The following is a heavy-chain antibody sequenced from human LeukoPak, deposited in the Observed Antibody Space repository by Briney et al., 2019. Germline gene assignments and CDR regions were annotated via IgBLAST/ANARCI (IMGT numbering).Heavy chain of an antibody. Sequence: GGSLRLSCAASGFTFSNYGMHWVRQAPGKGLEWVAVISYDGGNKYYADSVKGRFTVSRDNSEKTLYLQMNSLRAEDTAVYYCAKYSSSSNYYYGMDVWGQGTTVTVSS. J-gene: IGHJ6*02. D-gene: IGHD6-13*01. CDR1: GFTFSNYG. CDR2: ISYDGGNK. CDR3: AKYSSSSNYYYGMDV. V-gene: IGHV3-30*18.